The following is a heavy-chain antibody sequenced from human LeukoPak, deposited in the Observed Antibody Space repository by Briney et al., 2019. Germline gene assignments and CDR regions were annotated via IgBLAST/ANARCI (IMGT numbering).Heavy chain of an antibody. D-gene: IGHD3-10*01. J-gene: IGHJ4*02. CDR3: AKKFYYGSGSYFPFDY. Sequence: PGGSLRLSCAASGFTFSGYEMNWVRQAPGKGLEWVSYISSSGGTIYYADSVKGRFTISRDNSKNTLYLQMNSLRAEDTAVYYCAKKFYYGSGSYFPFDYWGQGTLVTVSS. CDR2: ISSSGGTI. V-gene: IGHV3-48*03. CDR1: GFTFSGYE.